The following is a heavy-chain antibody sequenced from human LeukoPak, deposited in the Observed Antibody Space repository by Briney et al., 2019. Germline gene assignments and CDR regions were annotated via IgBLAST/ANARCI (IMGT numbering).Heavy chain of an antibody. Sequence: SETLSLTCTVSGDSFRSYYWSWIRQPPGKGLEWIGYIYYSGSTNYNPSLKSRVTISVDTSKNQFSLKLSSVTAADTAVYYCARARAHLKYYYDSSGYYYFDYWGQGTLVTVSS. J-gene: IGHJ4*02. CDR1: GDSFRSYY. D-gene: IGHD3-22*01. CDR3: ARARAHLKYYYDSSGYYYFDY. V-gene: IGHV4-59*12. CDR2: IYYSGST.